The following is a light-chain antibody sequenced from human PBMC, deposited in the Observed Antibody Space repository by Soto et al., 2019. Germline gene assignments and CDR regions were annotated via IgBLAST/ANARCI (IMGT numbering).Light chain of an antibody. CDR3: QQYNDWPPKFT. Sequence: EIVMTQSPATLSVSPGERATLSCRASQVVSSNLAWYQQKPGQAPRLLIYGASTRATGIPARFSGSGSEAEFTLTISSLQSEDFAVYYCQQYNDWPPKFTFGPGTKVDIK. J-gene: IGKJ3*01. CDR1: QVVSSN. V-gene: IGKV3-15*01. CDR2: GAS.